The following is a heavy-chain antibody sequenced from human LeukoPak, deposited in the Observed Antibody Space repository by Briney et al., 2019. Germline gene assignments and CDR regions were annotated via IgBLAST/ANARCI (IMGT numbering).Heavy chain of an antibody. Sequence: SETLSLTCTVSGGSISSYYWSWIRQPPGKGLEWIGYIYYSGSTNYNPSLKSRVTISVDTSKNQFSLKLSSVTAADTAVYYCASSAPYCGSTSCYGGVVAFDIWGQGTMVTVSS. J-gene: IGHJ3*02. CDR2: IYYSGST. CDR3: ASSAPYCGSTSCYGGVVAFDI. V-gene: IGHV4-59*01. CDR1: GGSISSYY. D-gene: IGHD2-2*01.